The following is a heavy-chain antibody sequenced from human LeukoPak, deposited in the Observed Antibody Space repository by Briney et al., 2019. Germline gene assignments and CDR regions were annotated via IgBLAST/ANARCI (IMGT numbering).Heavy chain of an antibody. CDR2: ISAYNGNS. J-gene: IGHJ4*02. Sequence: ASVKVSCKASGYTFTSYGISWVRQAPGQGLEVMGWISAYNGNSCYAQNLQGRVTMTTDTSTSTAYMELRSLRSDDTAVYYCAREAQQLVTIYFDYWGQGTLVTVSS. CDR3: AREAQQLVTIYFDY. CDR1: GYTFTSYG. D-gene: IGHD1-1*01. V-gene: IGHV1-18*01.